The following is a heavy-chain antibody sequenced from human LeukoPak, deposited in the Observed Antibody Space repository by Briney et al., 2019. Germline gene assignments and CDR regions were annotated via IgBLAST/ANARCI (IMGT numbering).Heavy chain of an antibody. CDR1: GFSFSDHG. V-gene: IGHV3-33*01. J-gene: IGHJ6*02. CDR3: ARDKGIDDYYYYGLDV. CDR2: IWYDASSN. Sequence: PGGSLRLSCAASGFSFSDHGMHWVRQAPGKGLEWVAVIWYDASSNYYADSVKGRFTISRDNSKNTLYLQMNSLRAEDTAVYFCARDKGIDDYYYYGLDVWGQGTTVTVSS. D-gene: IGHD2-21*01.